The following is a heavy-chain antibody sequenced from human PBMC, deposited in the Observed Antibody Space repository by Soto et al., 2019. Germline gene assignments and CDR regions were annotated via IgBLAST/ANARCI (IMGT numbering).Heavy chain of an antibody. J-gene: IGHJ4*02. Sequence: PGGSLRLSCAASGFTFSSYAMSWVRQAPGKGLEWVSAISGSGGSTYYADSVKGRFTISRGNSKNTLYLQMNSLRAEDTAVYYCAKVGRITIFGVVIGPLDYWGQGTLVTVSS. CDR3: AKVGRITIFGVVIGPLDY. CDR2: ISGSGGST. D-gene: IGHD3-3*01. V-gene: IGHV3-23*01. CDR1: GFTFSSYA.